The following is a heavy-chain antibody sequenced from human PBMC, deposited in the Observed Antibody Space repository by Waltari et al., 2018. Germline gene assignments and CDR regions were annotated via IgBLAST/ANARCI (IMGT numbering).Heavy chain of an antibody. D-gene: IGHD3-9*01. V-gene: IGHV4-30-4*08. CDR3: ARVDFDCLFDY. J-gene: IGHJ4*02. CDR1: GGSISRGAAA. Sequence: VQLQESGPGLVKTSQNLSLTRPVSGGSISRGAAAWSWIRQPPGKGLKWSGYIYYSGSTYYNPSLKSRVTISVDTAKNQFSLKLSSVTAADTAVYYCARVDFDCLFDYWGQGTLVTVSS. CDR2: IYYSGST.